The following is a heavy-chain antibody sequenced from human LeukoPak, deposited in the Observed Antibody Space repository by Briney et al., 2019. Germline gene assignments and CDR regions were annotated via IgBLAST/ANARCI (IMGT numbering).Heavy chain of an antibody. CDR2: ISTSSSYI. J-gene: IGHJ5*02. CDR1: GFTFSSYS. V-gene: IGHV3-21*01. Sequence: GGSLRLSCAASGFTFSSYSMNWVRQAPGKGLEWVSSISTSSSYIYHADSVKGRFTISRDNAKNSLYLQMNSLRAEDTAVYYCARDRGETYDFWSGSPLNWFDPWGQGTLVTVSS. D-gene: IGHD3-3*01. CDR3: ARDRGETYDFWSGSPLNWFDP.